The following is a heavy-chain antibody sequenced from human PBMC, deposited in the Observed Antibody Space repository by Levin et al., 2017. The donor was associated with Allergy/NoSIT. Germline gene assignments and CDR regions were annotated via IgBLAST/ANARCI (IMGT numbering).Heavy chain of an antibody. V-gene: IGHV1-2*02. Sequence: ASVKVSCTASGYTFTDYYLHWVRQAPGRGLEWMGWVNPNSGGTNYAQRFQGRVTMTRDTSSSTAYMELSGLKSDDTAVYYCARGGVRGTYFFDYWGQGTLVTVSS. CDR2: VNPNSGGT. CDR3: ARGGVRGTYFFDY. J-gene: IGHJ4*02. CDR1: GYTFTDYY. D-gene: IGHD3-10*01.